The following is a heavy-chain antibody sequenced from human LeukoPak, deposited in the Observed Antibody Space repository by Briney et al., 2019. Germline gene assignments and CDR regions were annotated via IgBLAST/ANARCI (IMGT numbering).Heavy chain of an antibody. CDR1: GGSFSGYY. CDR3: ACYRGGFDY. D-gene: IGHD2-15*01. J-gene: IGHJ4*02. CDR2: INHSGST. V-gene: IGHV4-34*01. Sequence: SETLSLTCAVYGGSFSGYYWSWVRQPPGKGLEWIGEINHSGSTNYNPSLESRVTISVDTSKNQFSLKLSSVTAADTAVYYCACYRGGFDYWGQGTLVTVPS.